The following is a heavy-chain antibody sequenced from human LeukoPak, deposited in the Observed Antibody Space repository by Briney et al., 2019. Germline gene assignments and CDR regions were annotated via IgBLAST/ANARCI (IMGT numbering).Heavy chain of an antibody. D-gene: IGHD3-9*01. Sequence: SVKVSFKASGGTFSSYAISWVRQAPGQGLEWMGGIIPIFGTANYAQKFQGRVTITADEDTSTAYMELSSLRSEDTAVYYCASVYVPKTYYDILTGSDYYYYGMDVWGQGTTVTVSS. CDR3: ASVYVPKTYYDILTGSDYYYYGMDV. V-gene: IGHV1-69*13. J-gene: IGHJ6*02. CDR2: IIPIFGTA. CDR1: GGTFSSYA.